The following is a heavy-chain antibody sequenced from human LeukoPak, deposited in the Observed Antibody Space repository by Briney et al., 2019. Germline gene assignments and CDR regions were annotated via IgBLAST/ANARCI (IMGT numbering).Heavy chain of an antibody. Sequence: SETLSLTCAVYGGSFSGYYWSWIRQPPGKGLEWIGEINHSGSTNYNPPLKSRVTISVDTSKNQFSLKLSSVTAADTAVYYCARGDIVVVVAAEDYYYYMDVWGKGTTVTVSS. CDR1: GGSFSGYY. CDR3: ARGDIVVVVAAEDYYYYMDV. V-gene: IGHV4-34*01. J-gene: IGHJ6*03. D-gene: IGHD2-15*01. CDR2: INHSGST.